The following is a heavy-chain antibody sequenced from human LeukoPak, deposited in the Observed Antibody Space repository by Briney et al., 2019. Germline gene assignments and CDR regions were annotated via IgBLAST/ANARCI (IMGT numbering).Heavy chain of an antibody. CDR2: IYYSGST. CDR3: ARQGSGSYYNQDY. Sequence: SSETLSLTCTVSGGSISSYYWSWIRQPPGKGLEWIGYIYYSGSTNYNPSLKSRVTISVDTSKNQFSLKLSSVTAADTAVYYCARQGSGSYYNQDYWGQGILVTVSS. V-gene: IGHV4-59*01. CDR1: GGSISSYY. J-gene: IGHJ4*02. D-gene: IGHD3-10*01.